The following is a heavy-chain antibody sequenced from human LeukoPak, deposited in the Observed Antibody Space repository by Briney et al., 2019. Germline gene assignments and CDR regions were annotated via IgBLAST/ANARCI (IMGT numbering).Heavy chain of an antibody. J-gene: IGHJ6*02. CDR2: IIPILGIA. V-gene: IGHV1-69*04. CDR3: ARDITPSRYYSDSSQLGMDV. Sequence: ASVKVSCHPSGGTFRIYAISWVLQPPGHGLECMVRIIPILGIANYAQKFQGRVTITADKSTSTAYMELSSLRSEDTAVYYCARDITPSRYYSDSSQLGMDVWGQGTTVTVSS. D-gene: IGHD3-22*01. CDR1: GGTFRIYA.